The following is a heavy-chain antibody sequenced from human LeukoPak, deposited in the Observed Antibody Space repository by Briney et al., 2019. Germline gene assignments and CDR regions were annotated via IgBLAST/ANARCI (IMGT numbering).Heavy chain of an antibody. CDR3: ARVGYCSRGVCYNYDY. J-gene: IGHJ4*02. CDR1: GYTFTGYY. CDR2: INPNSGGT. V-gene: IGHV1-2*02. D-gene: IGHD2-8*01. Sequence: ASVKVSCKASGYTFTGYYMHWVRQAPGQGLEWMVWINPNSGGTNYAQKFQGRVTMTRDTSISTAYMELSRLRSDDTAVYYCARVGYCSRGVCYNYDYWGQGTQVTVSS.